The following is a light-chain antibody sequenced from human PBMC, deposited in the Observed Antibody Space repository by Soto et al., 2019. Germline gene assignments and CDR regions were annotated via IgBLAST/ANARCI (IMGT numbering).Light chain of an antibody. J-gene: IGKJ3*01. V-gene: IGKV1-39*01. CDR3: QESHGDLLI. CDR1: QSISTY. Sequence: TQAPSSRSASGRVRDGCTSRASQSISTYLNWYQQKPGKAPKLLIYAASSLQSGVTSRVIGSRSGTAFTIAITSLRPGDLGTHYCQESHGDLLILGPGTKVDIK. CDR2: AAS.